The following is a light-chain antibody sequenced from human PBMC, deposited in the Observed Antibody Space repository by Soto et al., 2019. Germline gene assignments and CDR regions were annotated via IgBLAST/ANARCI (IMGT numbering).Light chain of an antibody. CDR3: QQYGSSLFT. V-gene: IGKV3-20*01. Sequence: VLTQSPGTLSLSPCERATLSCRASQSVSSKYLAWYQQKPGQAPRVLIYGASIRATSIPARFSGGWSGTDFTLSITRLEPEDFAVYYCQQYGSSLFTFGPGTKVAIK. CDR1: QSVSSKY. CDR2: GAS. J-gene: IGKJ3*01.